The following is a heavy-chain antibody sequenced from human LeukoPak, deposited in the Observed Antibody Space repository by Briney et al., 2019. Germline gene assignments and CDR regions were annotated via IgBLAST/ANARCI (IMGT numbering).Heavy chain of an antibody. CDR3: ARPIGIAAAGTRWFDP. D-gene: IGHD6-13*01. CDR2: INHSGST. CDR1: GFTFSSYA. V-gene: IGHV4-34*01. J-gene: IGHJ5*02. Sequence: GSLRLSCAASGFTFSSYAMSWIRQPPGKGLEWIGEINHSGSTNYNPSLKSRVTISVDTSKNQFSLKLSSVTAADTAVYYCARPIGIAAAGTRWFDPWGQGTLVTVSS.